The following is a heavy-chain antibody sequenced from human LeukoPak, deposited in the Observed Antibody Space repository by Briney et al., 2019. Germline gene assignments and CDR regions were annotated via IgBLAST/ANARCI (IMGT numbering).Heavy chain of an antibody. V-gene: IGHV3-11*01. J-gene: IGHJ6*03. CDR1: GFTFSDYY. Sequence: GGSLRLSCAASGFTFSDYYMSWIRQAPGKGLEGGSYISSSGSTIYYADSVKGRFTISRDNAKNSLYLQMNSLRAEDTAVYYCARDKWFGESIYYYYYMDVWGKGTTVTISS. D-gene: IGHD3-10*01. CDR2: ISSSGSTI. CDR3: ARDKWFGESIYYYYYMDV.